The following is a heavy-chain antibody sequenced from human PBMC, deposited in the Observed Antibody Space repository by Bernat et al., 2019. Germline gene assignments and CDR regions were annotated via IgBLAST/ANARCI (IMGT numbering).Heavy chain of an antibody. CDR1: GFTFSSYA. Sequence: VQLVESGGGLVQPGRSLRLSCAASGFTFSSYAMHWVRQAPGKGLEWVAVISYDGSNKYYADSVKGRFTISRDNSKNTLYLQMNSLRAEDTAVYYCARSPPGYCSSTSCYDVWGKGTTVTVSS. V-gene: IGHV3-30*01. D-gene: IGHD2-2*01. J-gene: IGHJ6*04. CDR3: ARSPPGYCSSTSCYDV. CDR2: ISYDGSNK.